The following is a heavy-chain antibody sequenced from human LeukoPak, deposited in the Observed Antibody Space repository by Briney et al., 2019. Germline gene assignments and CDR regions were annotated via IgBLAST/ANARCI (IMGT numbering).Heavy chain of an antibody. Sequence: SETLSLTCTVSGGSISSYQWSWIRQPPGKGLEWIGYISYSGFTNYNPSLKSRVTISLDTSKNQFSLKLTSVAAADTAVYYCAGHHPRNTVDFWGQGTLVTVSS. J-gene: IGHJ4*02. CDR2: ISYSGFT. D-gene: IGHD2/OR15-2a*01. V-gene: IGHV4-59*08. CDR1: GGSISSYQ. CDR3: AGHHPRNTVDF.